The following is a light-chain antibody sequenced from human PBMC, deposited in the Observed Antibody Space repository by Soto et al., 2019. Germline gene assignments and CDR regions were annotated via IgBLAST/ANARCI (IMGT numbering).Light chain of an antibody. CDR3: QQSYSTNT. CDR2: GAS. Sequence: DIQLTQSPSSLSASVGDRVTITCRANQTISTFLNWYQHRPGKAPNLLIYGASSLQSGVPSRFSGSGSGTDFTLTISSLQPEDFATYYCQQSYSTNTFGQGTKLEIK. CDR1: QTISTF. J-gene: IGKJ2*01. V-gene: IGKV1-39*01.